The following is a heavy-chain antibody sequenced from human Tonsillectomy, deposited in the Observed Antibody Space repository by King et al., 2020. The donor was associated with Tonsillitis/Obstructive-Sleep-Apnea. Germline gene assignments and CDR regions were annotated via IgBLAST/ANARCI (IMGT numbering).Heavy chain of an antibody. J-gene: IGHJ3*02. CDR2: IYYSGST. V-gene: IGHV4-39*01. CDR1: GGSISSSSYY. CDR3: ARHQGYGEHDAFDI. D-gene: IGHD4-17*01. Sequence: QLQESGPGLVKPSETLSLTCTVSGGSISSSSYYWGWIRQPPGKGLEWIGSIYYSGSTYYNPSLKSRVTISVDTSKNQFSLKLSSVTAADTAVYYCARHQGYGEHDAFDIWGQGTMVTVSS.